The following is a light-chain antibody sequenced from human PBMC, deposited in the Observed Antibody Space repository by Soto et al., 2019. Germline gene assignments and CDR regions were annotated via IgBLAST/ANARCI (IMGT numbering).Light chain of an antibody. Sequence: DIQMTQSPSSLSASVGDRVAITCRASQSIRSYLNWYQQKPGTAPKFLIYAASSLQSGVPSRFSGSGSGTDFTLTISSLQPEDFATYYCQQLNSYPLTFGGGTKVDI. CDR1: QSIRSY. CDR2: AAS. V-gene: IGKV1-39*01. J-gene: IGKJ4*01. CDR3: QQLNSYPLT.